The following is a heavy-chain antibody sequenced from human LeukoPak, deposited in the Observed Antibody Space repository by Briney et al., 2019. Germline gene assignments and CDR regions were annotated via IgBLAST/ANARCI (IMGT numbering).Heavy chain of an antibody. CDR3: ARAGITGTKKDGMDV. D-gene: IGHD1-20*01. J-gene: IGHJ6*02. CDR1: GFTFSSYS. CDR2: IISSSTYI. Sequence: GGSLRLSCAASGFTFSSYSMNWVRQAPGRGLEWVSSIISSSTYIYYADSVKGRFAISRDDAKNSLFLQMNSLRAEDTAVYYCARAGITGTKKDGMDVWGQGTTVTVSS. V-gene: IGHV3-21*01.